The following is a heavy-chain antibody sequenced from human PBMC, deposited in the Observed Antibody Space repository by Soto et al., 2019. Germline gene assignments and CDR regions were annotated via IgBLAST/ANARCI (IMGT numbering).Heavy chain of an antibody. CDR2: ISAGGDT. V-gene: IGHV3-23*01. D-gene: IGHD2-21*01. CDR3: ANVPIWCGGSSCYTEGFDS. J-gene: IGHJ4*02. Sequence: PGGSLRLSCVASGFVFSDYAMSWVHQAPGKGLEWVSAISAGGDTYYADSVKGRFTVSRANSKNTLYLQMNSLRAKGTAIYYCANVPIWCGGSSCYTEGFDSWGQGTLVTVSS. CDR1: GFVFSDYA.